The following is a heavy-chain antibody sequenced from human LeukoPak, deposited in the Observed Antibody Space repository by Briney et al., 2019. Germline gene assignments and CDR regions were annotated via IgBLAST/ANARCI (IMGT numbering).Heavy chain of an antibody. CDR3: ARAPGLVSLIVDWFDP. D-gene: IGHD6-19*01. CDR2: INAGNGNT. Sequence: ASVKVSCKASGYTFTSYAMHWVRQAPGQRLEWMGWINAGNGNTKYSQKFQGRVTITRDTSASTAYMELSRLSSEDTAAYSCARAPGLVSLIVDWFDPWGQGTLVTVSS. V-gene: IGHV1-3*01. J-gene: IGHJ5*02. CDR1: GYTFTSYA.